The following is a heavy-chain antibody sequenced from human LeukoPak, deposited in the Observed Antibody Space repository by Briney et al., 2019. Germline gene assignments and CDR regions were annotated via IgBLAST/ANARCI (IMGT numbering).Heavy chain of an antibody. CDR1: GFTFSSYG. J-gene: IGHJ4*02. CDR3: AKDRTNGLNYYFDY. V-gene: IGHV3-30*02. Sequence: GGSLRLPCAASGFTFSSYGMHWVRQAPGKGLEWVAFIRYDGSNEYYADSVKGRFTISRVNSKNTLYLQMSSLRAEDTALYYCAKDRTNGLNYYFDYWGQGTLVTVSS. CDR2: IRYDGSNE. D-gene: IGHD2-8*01.